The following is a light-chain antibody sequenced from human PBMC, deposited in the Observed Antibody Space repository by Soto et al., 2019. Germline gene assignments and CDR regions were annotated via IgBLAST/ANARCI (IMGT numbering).Light chain of an antibody. CDR2: DAS. Sequence: ERVMTQSPATLSVSPGERATLSCKASQNVNTYIAWYQHKPGQAPRLLIYDASSRATGIPARFSGSGSGTEFTLTISSLQSEDFAVYYCQQYNNWPLTFGGGTKVDIK. CDR3: QQYNNWPLT. J-gene: IGKJ4*01. CDR1: QNVNTY. V-gene: IGKV3D-15*01.